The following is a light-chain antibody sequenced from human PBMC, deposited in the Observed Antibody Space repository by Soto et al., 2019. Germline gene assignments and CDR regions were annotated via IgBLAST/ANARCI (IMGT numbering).Light chain of an antibody. V-gene: IGKV3-11*01. Sequence: EIVLTQSPGTLYLSPGERASLSCRASQSVSSNYLAWYQQKPGQAPRLLISDASNRATGIPARFSGSGSGTDFTLTISTLEPEDFAVYYCQHRSEWPVSFGQGTRLEI. CDR2: DAS. CDR3: QHRSEWPVS. J-gene: IGKJ5*01. CDR1: QSVSSNY.